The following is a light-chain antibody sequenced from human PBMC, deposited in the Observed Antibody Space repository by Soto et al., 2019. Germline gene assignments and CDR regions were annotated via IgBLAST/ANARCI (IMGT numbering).Light chain of an antibody. CDR2: GAS. Sequence: EIMLTQSPGTLSLSPGESATLSCRASQRVGNTYLIWYQQKPVQAPRLLIYGASSRASGIPDRFSGSGSGTDFTLTINRLEPEDFALYYCQQFGTSPWTVGQGTKVEIK. V-gene: IGKV3-20*01. CDR1: QRVGNTY. J-gene: IGKJ1*01. CDR3: QQFGTSPWT.